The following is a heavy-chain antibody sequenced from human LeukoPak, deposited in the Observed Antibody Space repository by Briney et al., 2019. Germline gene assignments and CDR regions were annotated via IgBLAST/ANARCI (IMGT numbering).Heavy chain of an antibody. J-gene: IGHJ4*02. D-gene: IGHD1-26*01. CDR2: IIPILGIA. Sequence: ASVKVSCKASGGTFSSYAISWVRQAPAQGLEWMGRIIPILGIANYAQKFQGRVTITADKSTSTAYMELSSLRSEDTAVYYCARDLGGSYYVDYFDYWGQGTLVTVSS. CDR1: GGTFSSYA. CDR3: ARDLGGSYYVDYFDY. V-gene: IGHV1-69*04.